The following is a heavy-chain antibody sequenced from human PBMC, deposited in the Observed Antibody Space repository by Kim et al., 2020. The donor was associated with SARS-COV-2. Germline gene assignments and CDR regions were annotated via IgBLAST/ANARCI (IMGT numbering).Heavy chain of an antibody. CDR2: IRGKSFGETV. CDR1: GFHFSEIW. V-gene: IGHV3-15*01. CDR3: ITEGIEVPNSSIDH. J-gene: IGHJ4*02. Sequence: GGSLRLSCAASGFHFSEIWMNWVRQAPGKGLEWVGRIRGKSFGETVDYAAPVKGRFTISRDELNNILYLQMNSLKTEDTAVYYCITEGIEVPNSSIDHWGQGTLVTVSS. D-gene: IGHD6-19*01.